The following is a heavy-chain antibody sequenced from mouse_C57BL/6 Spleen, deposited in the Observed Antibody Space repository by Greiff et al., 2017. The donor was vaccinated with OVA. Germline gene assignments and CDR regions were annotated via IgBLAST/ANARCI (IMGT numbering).Heavy chain of an antibody. V-gene: IGHV5-17*01. D-gene: IGHD1-1*01. CDR1: GFTFSDYG. J-gene: IGHJ1*03. CDR2: ISSGSSTI. CDR3: ARLPSVYGSSGGYFDV. Sequence: EVKLMESGGGLVKPGGSLKLSCAASGFTFSDYGMHWVRQAPEKGLEWVAYISSGSSTIYYADTVKGRFTISRDNAKNTLFLQMTSLRSEDTAMYYCARLPSVYGSSGGYFDVWGTGTTVTVSS.